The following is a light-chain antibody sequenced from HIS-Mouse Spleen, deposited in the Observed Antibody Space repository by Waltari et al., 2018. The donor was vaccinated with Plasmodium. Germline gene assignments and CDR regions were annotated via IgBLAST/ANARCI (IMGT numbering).Light chain of an antibody. J-gene: IGLJ3*02. CDR3: YSTDSSGNHRV. Sequence: SYELTQPLSVSVSPGQTARNTCSGDALPKKYAYLYQQKSGQAPGLVIYEDSKRPSGTAERFSGASSVKRAILTRIGAQVDDEAVYYCYSTDSSGNHRVFGGGTKLTVL. CDR1: ALPKKY. V-gene: IGLV3-10*01. CDR2: EDS.